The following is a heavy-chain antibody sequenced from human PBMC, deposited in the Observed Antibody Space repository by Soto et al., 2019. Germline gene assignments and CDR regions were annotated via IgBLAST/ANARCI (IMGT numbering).Heavy chain of an antibody. D-gene: IGHD2-2*01. CDR2: ISYDGSNK. CDR1: GFSFSSYG. CDR3: AKERMEQYQLLPFFDY. Sequence: XGSLRLSCAASGFSFSSYGMHWLRQAAGKGLEWVAVISYDGSNKYYADSVRGRFTISRDNSKNTLYLQMNSLRPEDTAVFYCAKERMEQYQLLPFFDYWGQGTLVTVSS. J-gene: IGHJ4*02. V-gene: IGHV3-30*18.